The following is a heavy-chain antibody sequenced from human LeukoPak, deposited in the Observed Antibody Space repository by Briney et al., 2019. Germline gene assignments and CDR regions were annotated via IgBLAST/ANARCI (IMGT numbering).Heavy chain of an antibody. CDR2: IKYDGTTK. D-gene: IGHD1-26*01. CDR3: AKVGVGVDYFDY. CDR1: GFIFSRYG. Sequence: GGSLRLSCAASGFIFSRYGIHWVRQAPGKGLQWVSFIKYDGTTKYYADSVKGRFTISRDNSENTLYLQMNSLRVEDTAVYYCAKVGVGVDYFDYWGQGTLVTVSS. V-gene: IGHV3-30*02. J-gene: IGHJ4*02.